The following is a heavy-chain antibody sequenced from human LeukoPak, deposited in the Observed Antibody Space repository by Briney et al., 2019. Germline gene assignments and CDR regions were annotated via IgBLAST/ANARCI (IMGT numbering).Heavy chain of an antibody. CDR2: ISWNSGSI. Sequence: GRSLRLSCAASGFTFDDYAMPWVRQAPGKGLEWVSGISWNSGSIGYADSVKGRFTISRDNAKNSLYLQMNSLRAEDMALYYCAKDRFDDYGDFYFDYWGQGTLVTVSS. V-gene: IGHV3-9*03. CDR3: AKDRFDDYGDFYFDY. D-gene: IGHD4-17*01. J-gene: IGHJ4*02. CDR1: GFTFDDYA.